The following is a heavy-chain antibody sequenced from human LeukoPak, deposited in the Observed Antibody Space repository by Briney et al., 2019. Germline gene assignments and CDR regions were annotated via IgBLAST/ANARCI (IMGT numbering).Heavy chain of an antibody. J-gene: IGHJ6*02. CDR2: IYYTGTT. CDR3: AREDPQTKVPEGMDV. Sequence: SETLSLTCTVSGGSISHYYWSWIRQPPGKGPEWIGYIYYTGTTNYNPSLKSRVTISVDTSKNQFSMKLNSVTATDTAVYYCAREDPQTKVPEGMDVWGQGTTVTVSS. D-gene: IGHD4/OR15-4a*01. V-gene: IGHV4-59*01. CDR1: GGSISHYY.